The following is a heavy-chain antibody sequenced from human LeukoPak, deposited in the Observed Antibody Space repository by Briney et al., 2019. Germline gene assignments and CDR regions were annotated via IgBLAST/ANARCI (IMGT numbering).Heavy chain of an antibody. CDR1: GFTFSNYG. V-gene: IGHV3-23*01. CDR3: AKDRPRYGDYSEDLDY. D-gene: IGHD4-17*01. J-gene: IGHJ4*02. Sequence: PGGSLRLSCAASGFTFSNYGMHWVHQAPGKGLEWVSAISGSGGSTYYADSVKGRFTISRDNSKNTLYLQMNSLRAEDTAVYYCAKDRPRYGDYSEDLDYWGQGTLVTVSS. CDR2: ISGSGGST.